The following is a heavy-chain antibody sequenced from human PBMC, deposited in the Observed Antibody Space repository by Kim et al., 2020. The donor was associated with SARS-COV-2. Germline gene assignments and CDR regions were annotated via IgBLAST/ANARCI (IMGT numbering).Heavy chain of an antibody. CDR3: ARGPQLRYFDWLYYGMDV. Sequence: ASVKVSCKASGYTFTSYYINWVRQATGQGLEWMGWMNPNSCNTGYAQKFQGRVTMTRNTSISTAYMELSSLRSEDTAVYYCARGPQLRYFDWLYYGMDVWGQGTTVTVSS. CDR1: GYTFTSYY. J-gene: IGHJ6*02. V-gene: IGHV1-8*01. CDR2: MNPNSCNT. D-gene: IGHD3-9*01.